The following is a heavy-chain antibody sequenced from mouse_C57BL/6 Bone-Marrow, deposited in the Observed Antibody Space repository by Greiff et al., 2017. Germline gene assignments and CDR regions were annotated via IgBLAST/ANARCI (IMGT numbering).Heavy chain of an antibody. CDR2: IDPSDHYT. V-gene: IGHV1-50*01. J-gene: IGHJ4*01. CDR1: GYTFTSYW. D-gene: IGHD2-3*01. CDR3: ARRRDGYYIYYYAMDY. Sequence: QVQLQQPGAELVKPGASVKLSCKASGYTFTSYWMQWVKQRPGQGLEWIGEIDPSDHYTNYNQKFKGKATLTVDPSSRTAYMQLSSLTSEDSAVYYCARRRDGYYIYYYAMDYWGQGTSVTVSS.